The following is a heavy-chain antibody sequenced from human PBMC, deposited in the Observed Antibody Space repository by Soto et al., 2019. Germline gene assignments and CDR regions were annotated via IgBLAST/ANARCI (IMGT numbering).Heavy chain of an antibody. V-gene: IGHV3-33*01. CDR1: GFTLSSDG. CDR2: IWNDGSDK. CDR3: ARERYYNYPPDAFDI. D-gene: IGHD1-20*01. Sequence: QVQLVESGGGVVQPGRSLRLSCVASGFTLSSDGMHWVRQAPGKGLEWVAVIWNDGSDKYYKDSVKGRFTISRDNSKNTLELQMNSLRAEDTAVYYCARERYYNYPPDAFDIWCQGTMVTVSS. J-gene: IGHJ3*02.